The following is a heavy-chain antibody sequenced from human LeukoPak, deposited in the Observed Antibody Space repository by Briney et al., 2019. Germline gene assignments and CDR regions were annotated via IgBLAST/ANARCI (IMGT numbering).Heavy chain of an antibody. D-gene: IGHD3-3*01. CDR3: AREPYYDFWSGYLNYYYYYYMDV. Sequence: GGSLRLSCAASGFIFSDYWMHWVRQGPGKGLVWVSRIKSDGSSTSYADSVKGRFTISRDNAKNSLYLQMNSLRAEDTAVYYCAREPYYDFWSGYLNYYYYYYMDVWGKGTTVAVSS. V-gene: IGHV3-74*01. J-gene: IGHJ6*03. CDR2: IKSDGSST. CDR1: GFIFSDYW.